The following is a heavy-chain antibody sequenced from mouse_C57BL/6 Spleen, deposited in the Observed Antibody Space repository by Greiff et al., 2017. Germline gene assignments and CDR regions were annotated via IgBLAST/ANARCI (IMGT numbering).Heavy chain of an antibody. D-gene: IGHD4-1*01. CDR1: GFTFSSYA. Sequence: EVQVVESGEGLVKPGGSLKLSCAASGFTFSSYAMSWVRPTPEKRLEWVAYISSGGDYIYYADTVKGRFTISRDNARNTLYLQMSSLKSEDTAMYYCTREELGRYYFDYWGQGTTLTVSS. CDR2: ISSGGDYI. V-gene: IGHV5-9-1*02. CDR3: TREELGRYYFDY. J-gene: IGHJ2*01.